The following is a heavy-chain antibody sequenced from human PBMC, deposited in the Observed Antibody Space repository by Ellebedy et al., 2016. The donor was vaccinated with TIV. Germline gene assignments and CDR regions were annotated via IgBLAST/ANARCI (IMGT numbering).Heavy chain of an antibody. J-gene: IGHJ4*02. CDR3: ARQGRDSSGYYYFY. D-gene: IGHD3-22*01. CDR2: IYPADSDT. CDR1: GYSFTTYW. Sequence: GESLKISCKGSGYSFTTYWIGWVRQMPGKGLEWMGIIYPADSDTRYSPSFQGQVTHSVDKSISTAYLQWSSLKASDTAMYYCARQGRDSSGYYYFYWGQGTLVTVSS. V-gene: IGHV5-51*01.